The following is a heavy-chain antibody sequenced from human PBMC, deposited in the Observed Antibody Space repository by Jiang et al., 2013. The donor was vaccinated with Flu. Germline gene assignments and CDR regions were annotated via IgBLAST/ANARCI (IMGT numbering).Heavy chain of an antibody. CDR1: GDSVSSNSAA. CDR2: TYYRSKWYN. CDR3: AREVLPWLFAYFDY. D-gene: IGHD3-22*01. J-gene: IGHJ4*02. V-gene: IGHV6-1*01. Sequence: QTLSVTCAISGDSVSSNSAAWNWIRQSPSRGLEWLGRTYYRSKWYNDYAVSVKSRITINADTSKNQFSLQLNSVTPEDTAVYYCAREVLPWLFAYFDYWGQGTLVAVSS.